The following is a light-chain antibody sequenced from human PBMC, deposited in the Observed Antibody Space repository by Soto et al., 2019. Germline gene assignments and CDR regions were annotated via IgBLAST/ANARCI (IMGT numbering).Light chain of an antibody. CDR1: QGVSSY. CDR3: QQCNNWPT. J-gene: IGKJ1*01. Sequence: EIVLTQSPATLSLAPGERASLSCRASQGVSSYLAWYQQKPGQAPRLLIYDASNRATGVPPRFSGSGSGTDFTLTISSLEPEDVAVYYCQQCNNWPTFGQGTKVDI. V-gene: IGKV3-11*01. CDR2: DAS.